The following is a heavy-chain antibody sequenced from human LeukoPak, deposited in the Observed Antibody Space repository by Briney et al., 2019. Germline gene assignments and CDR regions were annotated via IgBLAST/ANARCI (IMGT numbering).Heavy chain of an antibody. CDR1: GGSFSGYY. CDR3: ARTYSSGWFTVDY. J-gene: IGHJ4*02. V-gene: IGHV4-34*01. D-gene: IGHD6-19*01. Sequence: SETLSLTCAVYGGSFSGYYWSWIRQPPGKGLEWIGEINHSGSTNYNPSLKSRVTISVDTSKNQFSLKLSSVTAADTAVYYRARTYSSGWFTVDYWGQGTLVTVSS. CDR2: INHSGST.